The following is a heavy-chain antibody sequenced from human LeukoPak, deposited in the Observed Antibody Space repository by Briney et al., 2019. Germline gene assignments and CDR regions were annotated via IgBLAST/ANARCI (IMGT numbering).Heavy chain of an antibody. Sequence: GGSLRLSCAASGFTFSSYEMNWVRQAPGKGLEWISYISSSGSTIYYADSVKGRFTISRDKAKNSLYLQMNSLKTEDTAVCYCTTDGGRKSRPYYFDYWGQGTLVTVSS. J-gene: IGHJ4*02. CDR1: GFTFSSYE. CDR2: ISSSGSTI. D-gene: IGHD3-16*01. V-gene: IGHV3-48*03. CDR3: TTDGGRKSRPYYFDY.